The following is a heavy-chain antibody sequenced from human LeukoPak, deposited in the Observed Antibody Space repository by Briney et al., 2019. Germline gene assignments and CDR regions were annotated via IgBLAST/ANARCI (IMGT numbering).Heavy chain of an antibody. CDR3: ARGPLIPATAIDNWFDP. CDR1: GGSISSYY. D-gene: IGHD2-2*02. CDR2: IYYSGST. Sequence: SETLSLTCTVSGGSISSYYWSWIRQPPGKGLEWIGYIYYSGSTNYNPSLKSRVTISLDTSKNQFSLKLSSVTAADTAVYYCARGPLIPATAIDNWFDPWGQGTLVTVSS. J-gene: IGHJ5*02. V-gene: IGHV4-59*01.